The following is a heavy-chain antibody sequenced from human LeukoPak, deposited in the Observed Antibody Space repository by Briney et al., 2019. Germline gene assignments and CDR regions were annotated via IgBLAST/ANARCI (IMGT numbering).Heavy chain of an antibody. Sequence: SETLSLTCTVSGGSISSSSYYWGWIRQPPGKGLEWIGSIYYSGSTYYNPSLKSRVTISVDTSKNQFSLKLSSVTAADTAVYYCARVQTYYYGSGSHYYYYMDVWGKGTTVTISS. J-gene: IGHJ6*03. CDR3: ARVQTYYYGSGSHYYYYMDV. CDR2: IYYSGST. D-gene: IGHD3-10*01. CDR1: GGSISSSSYY. V-gene: IGHV4-39*07.